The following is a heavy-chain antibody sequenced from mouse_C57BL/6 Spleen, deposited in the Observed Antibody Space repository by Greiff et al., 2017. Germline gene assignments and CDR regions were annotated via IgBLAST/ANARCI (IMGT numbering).Heavy chain of an antibody. J-gene: IGHJ4*01. D-gene: IGHD2-3*01. CDR2: IDPNSGGT. V-gene: IGHV1-72*01. Sequence: QVQLQQPGAELVKPGASVTLSCKASGYTFTSYWMHWVKQRPGRGLEWIGRIDPNSGGTKYNEKFKSKATLTVDKPSRTAYMQLSSLTSEDSAVYYYARRPYDGYYFYAMDYWGQGTSVTVSS. CDR3: ARRPYDGYYFYAMDY. CDR1: GYTFTSYW.